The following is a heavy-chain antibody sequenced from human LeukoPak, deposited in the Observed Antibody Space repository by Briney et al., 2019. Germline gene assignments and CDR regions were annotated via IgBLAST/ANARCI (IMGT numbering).Heavy chain of an antibody. CDR3: AKSPLLQLWSFDY. V-gene: IGHV3-30*02. Sequence: PSGGSLRLSCAASGFTFSSYGMHWVRQAPGKGLEWVAFIRYDGSNKYYADSVKGRFTISRDNSKNTLYLQMNSLRAEDTAVYYCAKSPLLQLWSFDYWGPGTLVTVSS. CDR2: IRYDGSNK. J-gene: IGHJ4*02. CDR1: GFTFSSYG. D-gene: IGHD5-18*01.